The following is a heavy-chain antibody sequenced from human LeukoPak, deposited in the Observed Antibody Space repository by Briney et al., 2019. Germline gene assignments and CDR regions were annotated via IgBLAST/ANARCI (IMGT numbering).Heavy chain of an antibody. CDR1: GGSISSGSYH. D-gene: IGHD1-1*01. Sequence: PSETLSLTCTVSGGSISSGSYHWIWIRQPAGKGLEWIGHIYTSGTTNYNPSLKSRVTISVDTSKKEFSLKLSSVTAADTAVYYCARVTWFPGTSYYYMDVWGKGTTVTVSS. CDR3: ARVTWFPGTSYYYMDV. V-gene: IGHV4-61*09. CDR2: IYTSGTT. J-gene: IGHJ6*03.